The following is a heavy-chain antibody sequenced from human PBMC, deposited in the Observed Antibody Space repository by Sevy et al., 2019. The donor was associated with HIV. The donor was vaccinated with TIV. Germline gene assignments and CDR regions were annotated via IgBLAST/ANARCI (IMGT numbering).Heavy chain of an antibody. V-gene: IGHV3-30*18. J-gene: IGHJ3*02. D-gene: IGHD3-3*01. CDR2: ISYDGSSK. Sequence: GGSLRLSCAASGFNFSSYGMHWVRQAPGKGLEWVAVISYDGSSKYYADSVKGRFTISRDNSKNTVYLQINRLRAEDTAVYYCAKESGSYYDFWSGHDAFAIWGQGTMATVSS. CDR3: AKESGSYYDFWSGHDAFAI. CDR1: GFNFSSYG.